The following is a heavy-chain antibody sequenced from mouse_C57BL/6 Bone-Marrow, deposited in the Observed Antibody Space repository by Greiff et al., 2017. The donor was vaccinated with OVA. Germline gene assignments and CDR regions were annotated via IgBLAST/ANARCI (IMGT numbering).Heavy chain of an antibody. CDR2: ISDGGSYT. CDR3: ARDQGFAY. Sequence: EVQLVESGGGLVKPGGSLKLSCAASGFTFSSYAMSWVRQTPEKRLEWVATISDGGSYTYYPDNVKGRFTISRDKAKNNLYLQMSHLKSEDTAMYYCARDQGFAYWGQGTLVTVSA. J-gene: IGHJ3*01. D-gene: IGHD3-2*02. V-gene: IGHV5-4*01. CDR1: GFTFSSYA.